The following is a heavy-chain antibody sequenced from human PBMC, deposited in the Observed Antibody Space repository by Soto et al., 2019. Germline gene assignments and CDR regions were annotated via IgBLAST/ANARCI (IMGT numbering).Heavy chain of an antibody. V-gene: IGHV3-33*06. J-gene: IGHJ6*02. D-gene: IGHD5-12*01. CDR3: ANLWGDGYNLGQDYNGMDV. Sequence: QVQMVESGGGGVQPGRSLRLSCAASGFSFENYGMHWVRQAPGRGLEWVAIIWYDGSLQYYAAAVKGRFTISRDNSKNTLYLEMNSLRAEDTAVYYCANLWGDGYNLGQDYNGMDVWGQGTKVIVSS. CDR1: GFSFENYG. CDR2: IWYDGSLQ.